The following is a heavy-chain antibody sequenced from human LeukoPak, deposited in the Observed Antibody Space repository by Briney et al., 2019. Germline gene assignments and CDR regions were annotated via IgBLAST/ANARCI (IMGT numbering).Heavy chain of an antibody. D-gene: IGHD6-13*01. V-gene: IGHV4-59*08. CDR1: GGPISSNY. Sequence: PSETLSLTCTVSGGPISSNYWSWIRQPPGKGLEWIGYIHNSESTNYNPSLKSRVTISVDTSKNQFSLRLSSVTAADTALYYCARHRYSVVYYFDYWGQGTLVTVSS. CDR2: IHNSEST. CDR3: ARHRYSVVYYFDY. J-gene: IGHJ4*02.